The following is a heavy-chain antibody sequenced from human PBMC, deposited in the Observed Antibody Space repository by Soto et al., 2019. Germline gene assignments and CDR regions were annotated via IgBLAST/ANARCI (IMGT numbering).Heavy chain of an antibody. CDR1: GYTFTSYD. J-gene: IGHJ6*02. CDR3: ARGAAAGTILYYYYYGMDV. Sequence: ASVKVSCKASGYTFTSYDINWVRQATGQGLEWMGWMNPNSGNTGYAQKFQGRVTMTRNTSISTAYMELSSLRSEDTAVYYCARGAAAGTILYYYYYGMDVWGQGTTVTVSS. V-gene: IGHV1-8*01. D-gene: IGHD6-13*01. CDR2: MNPNSGNT.